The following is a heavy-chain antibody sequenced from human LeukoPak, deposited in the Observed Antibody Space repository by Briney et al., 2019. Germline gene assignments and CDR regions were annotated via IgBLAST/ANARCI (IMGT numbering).Heavy chain of an antibody. CDR3: ARGGDYGPTDY. Sequence: PSETLSLTCAVYGGSFSGYYWSWIRQPPGKGLEWIGEINHSGSTNYNPSLKSRVTISVDTSKNQFSPKLSSVTAADTAVYYCARGGDYGPTDYWGQGTLVTVSS. D-gene: IGHD3-10*01. J-gene: IGHJ4*02. CDR1: GGSFSGYY. V-gene: IGHV4-34*01. CDR2: INHSGST.